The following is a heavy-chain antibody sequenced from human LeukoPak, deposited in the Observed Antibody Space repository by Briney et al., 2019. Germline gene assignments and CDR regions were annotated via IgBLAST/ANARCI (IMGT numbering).Heavy chain of an antibody. CDR2: IYYSGST. J-gene: IGHJ4*02. Sequence: PSETLSLTCTVSGGSISSGDCYWRWIRQPPGKGLEWIGYIYYSGSTYYNPSLKSRVTISVDTSKNQFSLKLSSVTAADTAVYYCAREGYYGGNYGYWGQGTLVTVSS. CDR3: AREGYYGGNYGY. CDR1: GGSISSGDCY. D-gene: IGHD4-23*01. V-gene: IGHV4-30-4*08.